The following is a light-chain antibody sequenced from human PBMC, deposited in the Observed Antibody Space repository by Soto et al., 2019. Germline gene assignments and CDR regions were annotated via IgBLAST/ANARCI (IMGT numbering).Light chain of an antibody. Sequence: EIVWTQSPGSLSLSPGERATLSCRASQSVSSSYLAWYQQKPGQAPRLLIYGASTRATGIPARFSGSGSGTDFTLTISRLEPEDFAVYYCQQYGSSPWTFGQGTKVDI. CDR3: QQYGSSPWT. CDR2: GAS. V-gene: IGKV3-20*01. CDR1: QSVSSSY. J-gene: IGKJ1*01.